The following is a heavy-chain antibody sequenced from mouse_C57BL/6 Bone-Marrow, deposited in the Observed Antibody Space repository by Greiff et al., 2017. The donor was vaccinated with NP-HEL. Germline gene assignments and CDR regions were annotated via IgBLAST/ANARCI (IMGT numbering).Heavy chain of an antibody. V-gene: IGHV2-5*01. D-gene: IGHD1-1*01. CDR2: IWRGGST. CDR3: AKGDYGSSPDWYFDV. CDR1: GFSLTSYG. J-gene: IGHJ1*03. Sequence: QVHVKQSGPGLVQPSQSLSITCTVSGFSLTSYGVHWVRQSPGKGLEWLGVIWRGGSTDYNAAFMSRLSITKDNSKSQVFFKMNSLQADDTAIYYCAKGDYGSSPDWYFDVWGTGTTVTVSS.